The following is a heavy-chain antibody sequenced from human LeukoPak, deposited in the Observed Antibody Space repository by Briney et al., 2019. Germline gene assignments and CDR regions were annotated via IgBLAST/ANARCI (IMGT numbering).Heavy chain of an antibody. J-gene: IGHJ4*02. CDR2: IDPYTGNT. V-gene: IGHV1-2*02. Sequence: ASVKVSCKASGYTFVGNYLHWVRQAPGQGLEWMAWIDPYTGNTHYAQKFQGRITVTRDTSVSTTYMELTWLTSDDTARYYCAREYSASEHWGQGTLVTVSS. CDR3: AREYSASEH. CDR1: GYTFVGNY. D-gene: IGHD5-12*01.